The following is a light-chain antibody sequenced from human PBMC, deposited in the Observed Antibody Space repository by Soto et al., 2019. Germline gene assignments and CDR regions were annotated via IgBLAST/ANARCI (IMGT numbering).Light chain of an antibody. CDR1: QSVRSN. V-gene: IGKV3-15*01. CDR2: GAS. J-gene: IGKJ4*01. CDR3: QQYGSSPLT. Sequence: EIVMTQSPATLSVSPGERVTLSCGASQSVRSNLAWYQQKPGQAPRLLIYGASTRATGLPARFSGSGSGTDFTLTISRLEPEDFAVYYCQQYGSSPLTFGGGTKVDIK.